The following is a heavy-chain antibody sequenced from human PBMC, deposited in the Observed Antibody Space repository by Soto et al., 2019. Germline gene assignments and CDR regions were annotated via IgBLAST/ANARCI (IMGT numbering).Heavy chain of an antibody. V-gene: IGHV1-18*01. CDR2: ISAHNGNT. CDR1: GYAFTTYG. J-gene: IGHJ4*02. Sequence: QVHLVKYGAEVKKPGASVKVSCKGSGYAFTTYGITWVRQAPGQGLEWMGWISAHNGNTNYAQKLQGRVTVTTDASTSTAYMELRSLRSDDTAVYYCARGRYGDYWGQGALVTVSS. CDR3: ARGRYGDY. D-gene: IGHD1-1*01.